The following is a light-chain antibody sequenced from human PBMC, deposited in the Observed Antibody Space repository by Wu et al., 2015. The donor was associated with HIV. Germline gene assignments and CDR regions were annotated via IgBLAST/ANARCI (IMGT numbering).Light chain of an antibody. Sequence: EIVMTQSPATLSVSPGERATLSCRASQSVANDLAWYQQKPGQAPRLLIYGASTRATGIPARFSGSGSGTEFTVTISSMQSEDFAVYYCQQYNKWPQTFGQGTKVEIK. CDR2: GAS. V-gene: IGKV3-15*01. J-gene: IGKJ1*01. CDR1: QSVAND. CDR3: QQYNKWPQT.